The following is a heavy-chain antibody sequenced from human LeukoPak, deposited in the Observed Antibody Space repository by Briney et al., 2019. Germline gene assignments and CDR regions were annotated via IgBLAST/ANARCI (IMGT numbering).Heavy chain of an antibody. CDR3: ARGLGYNWNESYHFDY. CDR2: IYYSGTT. J-gene: IGHJ4*02. Sequence: SETLSLTCTVSGGSISSYYWSWIRQPPGKGLEWIGYIYYSGTTNYNPSLKSRVTISVDTSKNQFSLKLSSVTAADTAVYYCARGLGYNWNESYHFDYWGQGTLVTVSS. CDR1: GGSISSYY. V-gene: IGHV4-59*12. D-gene: IGHD1-20*01.